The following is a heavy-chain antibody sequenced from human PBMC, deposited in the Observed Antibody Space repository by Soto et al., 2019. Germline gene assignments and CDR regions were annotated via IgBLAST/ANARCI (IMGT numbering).Heavy chain of an antibody. Sequence: QVQLVQSGAEVKKPGASVKVSCKASGYTFTSYGISWVRQAPGQGLEWMGWISTYNGNTKYAQKLQGRVTMTTDTSTSTAYMELRSLRYDDTAVFSWAREMVRGVGSDYWGQGTLVTVSS. CDR3: AREMVRGVGSDY. J-gene: IGHJ4*02. CDR1: GYTFTSYG. CDR2: ISTYNGNT. V-gene: IGHV1-18*01. D-gene: IGHD3-10*01.